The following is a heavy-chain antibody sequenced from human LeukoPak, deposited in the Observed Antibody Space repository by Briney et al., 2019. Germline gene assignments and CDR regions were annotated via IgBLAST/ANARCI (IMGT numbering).Heavy chain of an antibody. V-gene: IGHV3-21*01. CDR3: ARLYSGYGGYYYMDV. J-gene: IGHJ6*03. D-gene: IGHD5-12*01. CDR2: ISSSSSYI. Sequence: GSLRLSCAASGFTFSSYSMNWVRQAPGKGLEWVSSISSSSSYIYYADSVKGRFTISRDNAKNSLYLQMNSLGAEDTAVYYCARLYSGYGGYYYMDVWGKGTTVTVSS. CDR1: GFTFSSYS.